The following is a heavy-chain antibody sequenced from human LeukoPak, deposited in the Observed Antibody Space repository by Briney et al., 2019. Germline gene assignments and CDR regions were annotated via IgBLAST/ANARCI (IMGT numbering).Heavy chain of an antibody. CDR2: IYTSGST. Sequence: SETLSLTCTVSGGSISSYYWSWIRQPAGKGLEWIGRIYTSGSTNYNPSLKSRVTMSVDTSKNQFSLKLSSVTAADTAVYYCARSDGSGWYRGEKYYFDYWGQGTLVTVSS. V-gene: IGHV4-4*07. J-gene: IGHJ4*02. CDR3: ARSDGSGWYRGEKYYFDY. D-gene: IGHD6-19*01. CDR1: GGSISSYY.